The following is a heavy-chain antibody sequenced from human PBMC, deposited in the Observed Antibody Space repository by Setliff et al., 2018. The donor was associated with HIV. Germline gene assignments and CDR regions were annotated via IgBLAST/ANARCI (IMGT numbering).Heavy chain of an antibody. CDR2: IYPGDSDT. CDR1: GYSFTSYW. Sequence: GESLKISCKGSGYSFTSYWIGWVRQMPGKGLEWMGIIYPGDSDTGYSPSFQGQVTISADKSISTAYLQWSSLKASDTAMYYCASRGGDGYNTIGGHAFDIWGQGTMVTVSS. J-gene: IGHJ3*02. V-gene: IGHV5-51*01. D-gene: IGHD5-12*01. CDR3: ASRGGDGYNTIGGHAFDI.